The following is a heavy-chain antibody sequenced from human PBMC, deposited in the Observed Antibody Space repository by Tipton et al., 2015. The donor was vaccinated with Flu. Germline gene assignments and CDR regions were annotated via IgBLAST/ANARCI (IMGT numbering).Heavy chain of an antibody. CDR3: ATLGNSGTDGFDI. V-gene: IGHV3-53*05. Sequence: GSLRLSCVVSGFTVSSNYMTWVRQAPGKGLEWVSVIYSGGSTNYADSVKGRFTISRDNSKNTLYLQMNSLTTEDTAVYYCATLGNSGTDGFDIWGQGTMVTISS. D-gene: IGHD5-12*01. CDR2: IYSGGST. J-gene: IGHJ3*02. CDR1: GFTVSSNY.